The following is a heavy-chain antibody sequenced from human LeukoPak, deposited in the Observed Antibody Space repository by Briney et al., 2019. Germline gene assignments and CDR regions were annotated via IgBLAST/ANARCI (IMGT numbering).Heavy chain of an antibody. CDR2: IYYSGST. D-gene: IGHD3-10*01. CDR1: GGSISSSSYY. J-gene: IGHJ4*02. V-gene: IGHV4-39*07. CDR3: ARDYTSSAGFDY. Sequence: SETLSLTCTVSGGSISSSSYYWGWIRQPPGKGLEWIGSIYYSGSTYYNPSLKSRVTISVDTSKNQFSLKLSSVTAADTAVYYCARDYTSSAGFDYWGQGTLVTVSS.